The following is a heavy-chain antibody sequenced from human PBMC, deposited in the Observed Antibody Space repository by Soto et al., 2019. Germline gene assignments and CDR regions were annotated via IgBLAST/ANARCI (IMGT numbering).Heavy chain of an antibody. Sequence: QVQLVQSGAEVKKPGSSVKVSCKASGGTFSSYAISWVRQAPGQGLEWMGGIIPIFGTANYAQKFQGRVTITADESSSTGDLELSSRTSEDTPVYYFARGQDSCYVINLLSFSNMAVWGQGHTVNVSS. CDR1: GGTFSSYA. V-gene: IGHV1-69*12. CDR3: ARGQDSCYVINLLSFSNMAV. D-gene: IGHD5-12*01. J-gene: IGHJ6*02. CDR2: IIPIFGTA.